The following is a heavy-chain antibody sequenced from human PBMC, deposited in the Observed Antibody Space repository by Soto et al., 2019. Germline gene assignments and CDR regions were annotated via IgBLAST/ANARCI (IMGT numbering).Heavy chain of an antibody. D-gene: IGHD2-8*01. CDR3: ARGYCTTNICDPWFDP. V-gene: IGHV5-51*01. J-gene: IGHJ5*02. CDR2: IYPGDSDT. CDR1: GYSFTSYW. Sequence: GESLKISCTGVGYSFTSYWIGWVRQMPGKGLEWMGIIYPGDSDTRYSPSFQGQVTISADKSISTVYLQWSSLKASDTAMYYCARGYCTTNICDPWFDPWGQGTLVTVSS.